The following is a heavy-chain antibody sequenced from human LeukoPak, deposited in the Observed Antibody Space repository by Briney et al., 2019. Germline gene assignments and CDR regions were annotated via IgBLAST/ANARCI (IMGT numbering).Heavy chain of an antibody. CDR1: GFTVSSNY. V-gene: IGHV3-53*01. CDR2: IYSGGST. J-gene: IGHJ6*02. CDR3: ARAISSSWWEHYGMDV. D-gene: IGHD6-13*01. Sequence: GGSLRLSCAASGFTVSSNYMSWVRQAPGKGLEWVSVIYSGGSTYYADSVKGRFTTSSDNSKNTLYLQMNSLRAEDTAVYYCARAISSSWWEHYGMDVWGQGTTVTVSS.